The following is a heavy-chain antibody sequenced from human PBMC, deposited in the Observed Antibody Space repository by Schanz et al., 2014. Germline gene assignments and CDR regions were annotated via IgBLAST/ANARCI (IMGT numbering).Heavy chain of an antibody. D-gene: IGHD1-26*01. V-gene: IGHV4-4*02. CDR1: GGSIISSTW. CDR3: VRGVGAWEQRIFDY. CDR2: IYHNGDT. J-gene: IGHJ4*02. Sequence: QVLLQESGPGVVKPSGTLSLTCAVSGGSIISSTWWGWVRQPPGKGLEWIGEIYHNGDTSFNPSRKSRATRSVDKSKKEFSLRLTSLTAADTALYYCVRGVGAWEQRIFDYWGKGTLVTVSS.